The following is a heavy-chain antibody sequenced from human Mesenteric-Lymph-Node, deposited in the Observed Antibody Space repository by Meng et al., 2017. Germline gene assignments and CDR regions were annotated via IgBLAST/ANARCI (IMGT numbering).Heavy chain of an antibody. J-gene: IGHJ3*02. D-gene: IGHD2-21*01. CDR1: GFTFSDYE. CDR3: VVRLEIDNDAFDI. V-gene: IGHV3-48*03. CDR2: ISSSGSHR. Sequence: GESLKISCAVSGFTFSDYEMNWVRQAPGKGLEWVSYISSSGSHRYYADSVKGRFTISRDNAKNTLYLQMNSLRAEDTAVYYCVVRLEIDNDAFDIWGQGTMVTVSS.